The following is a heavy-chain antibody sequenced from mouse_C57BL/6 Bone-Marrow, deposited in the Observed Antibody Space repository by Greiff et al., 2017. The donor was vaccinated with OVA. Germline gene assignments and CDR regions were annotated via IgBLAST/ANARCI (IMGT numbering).Heavy chain of an antibody. J-gene: IGHJ2*01. D-gene: IGHD1-1*01. CDR3: ARTTVEDGY. Sequence: VQLQQPGAELVRPGTSVKLSCKASGYTFTSYWMHWVKHRPGQGLEWIGVIDPSDSYTNYNQKFKGKATLTVDTSSSTAYMQLSSLTSEDSAVYYCARTTVEDGYWGQGTTLTVSS. CDR2: IDPSDSYT. V-gene: IGHV1-59*01. CDR1: GYTFTSYW.